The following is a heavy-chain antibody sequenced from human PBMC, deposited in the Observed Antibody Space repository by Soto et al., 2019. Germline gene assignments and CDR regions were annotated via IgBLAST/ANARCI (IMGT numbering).Heavy chain of an antibody. D-gene: IGHD6-6*01. J-gene: IGHJ5*02. Sequence: PGGSLRLSCAASGFTFSSYSMNWVRQAPGKGLEWVSSISSSSSYIYYADSVKGRFTISRDNAKNSLYLQMNSLRAEDTAVYYCASTHISSSSFWFDPWGQGTLVTVSS. V-gene: IGHV3-21*01. CDR1: GFTFSSYS. CDR2: ISSSSSYI. CDR3: ASTHISSSSFWFDP.